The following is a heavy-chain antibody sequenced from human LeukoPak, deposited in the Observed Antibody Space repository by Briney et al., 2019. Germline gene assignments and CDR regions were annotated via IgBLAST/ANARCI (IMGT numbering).Heavy chain of an antibody. CDR3: ARGRGDFVWGSYGLRLDC. CDR1: GGSFSGYY. J-gene: IGHJ4*02. V-gene: IGHV4-34*01. Sequence: SETLSLTCAVYGGSFSGYYWSWIRQPPGKGLEWIGEINHSGSTNYNPSLKSRVTISVDTSKNQFSLKLSSVTAADTAVYYCARGRGDFVWGSYGLRLDCWGQGTLVTVSS. CDR2: INHSGST. D-gene: IGHD3-16*01.